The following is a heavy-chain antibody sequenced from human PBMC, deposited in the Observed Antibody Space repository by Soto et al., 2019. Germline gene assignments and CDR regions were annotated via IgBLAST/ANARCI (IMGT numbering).Heavy chain of an antibody. Sequence: QVQLQESGPGLLKPSENLSLTCTVSGGSISSYFYIWVRQPPGKGLEWIGSVYYTGTTDYNASLKSRVTISVDTSKTQFSLNLRSVTAADTAVYYCARDLAAVPRAFDYWGRGTLVTVSS. CDR1: GGSISSYF. D-gene: IGHD6-13*01. CDR3: ARDLAAVPRAFDY. CDR2: VYYTGTT. J-gene: IGHJ4*02. V-gene: IGHV4-59*01.